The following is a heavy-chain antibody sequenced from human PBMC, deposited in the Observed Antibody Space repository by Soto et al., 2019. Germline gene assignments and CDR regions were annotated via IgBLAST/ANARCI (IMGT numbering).Heavy chain of an antibody. J-gene: IGHJ4*02. CDR3: YSGTDVSGFVY. CDR2: IYYTGTT. CDR1: GGSISSSTYY. D-gene: IGHD2-15*01. Sequence: QLQLQESGPGLVKPSETLSLICSVSGGSISSSTYYWGWIRQPPGKGLEWIGKIYYTGTTHYNPSLKSRVTISVDTSKNQFSLRLSSVTAADTAVYYCYSGTDVSGFVYWGQGTLVTVSS. V-gene: IGHV4-39*01.